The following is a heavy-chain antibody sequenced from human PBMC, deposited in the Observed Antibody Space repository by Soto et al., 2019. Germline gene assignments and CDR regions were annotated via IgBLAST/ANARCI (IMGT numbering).Heavy chain of an antibody. V-gene: IGHV4-31*03. CDR2: IYYSGST. CDR1: GGSISSGGYY. CDR3: ARDLVRELDSENYDGMDV. Sequence: QVQLQESGPGLVKPSQTLSLTCTVSGGSISSGGYYWSWIRQHPGKGLEWMGYIYYSGSTYYNPSVRSRFTISVDTSKNQFSLKLSSVTAADTAVYYCARDLVRELDSENYDGMDVWGQGTTVTVSS. J-gene: IGHJ6*02. D-gene: IGHD1-26*01.